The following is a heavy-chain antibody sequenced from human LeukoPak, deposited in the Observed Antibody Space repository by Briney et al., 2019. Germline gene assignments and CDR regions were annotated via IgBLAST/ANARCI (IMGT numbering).Heavy chain of an antibody. J-gene: IGHJ6*03. Sequence: SETLSLTCTVSGGSISSYYWSWIRQPAGKGLEWIGRIYTSGSTNYNPPLKSRVTMSVDTSKNQFSLKLSSVTAADTAVYYCARVSTVVTRRDYYYYMDVWGKGTTVTVSS. V-gene: IGHV4-4*07. CDR2: IYTSGST. CDR3: ARVSTVVTRRDYYYYMDV. D-gene: IGHD4-23*01. CDR1: GGSISSYY.